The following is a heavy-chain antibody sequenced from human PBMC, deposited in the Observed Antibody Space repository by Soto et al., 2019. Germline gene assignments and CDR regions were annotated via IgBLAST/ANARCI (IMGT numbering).Heavy chain of an antibody. CDR3: ASHSEDIVVVPAADY. J-gene: IGHJ4*02. V-gene: IGHV3-11*01. CDR2: ISSSGSTI. D-gene: IGHD2-2*01. CDR1: GFTFSDYC. Sequence: PGGSLRLSCAASGFTFSDYCMSWIRQAPGKGLEWVSYISSSGSTIYYADSVKGRFTISRDNAKNSLYLQMNSLRAEDTAVYYCASHSEDIVVVPAADYWGQGTLVTVSS.